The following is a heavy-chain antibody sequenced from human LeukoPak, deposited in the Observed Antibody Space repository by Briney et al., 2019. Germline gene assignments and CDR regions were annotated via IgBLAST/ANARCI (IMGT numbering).Heavy chain of an antibody. J-gene: IGHJ4*01. V-gene: IGHV1-18*01. CDR3: ARAGSYYYDSSGYYPLDY. CDR1: GYPFTSYG. D-gene: IGHD3-22*01. CDR2: ISPYNGNT. Sequence: GASVQVSFQASGYPFTSYGISWVRRAPGQGLEGMGWISPYNGNTNYSQKLQGRVTITTDTSTSTAYMELRSLRSDDTAVYYCARAGSYYYDSSGYYPLDYWGQGTLVTVSS.